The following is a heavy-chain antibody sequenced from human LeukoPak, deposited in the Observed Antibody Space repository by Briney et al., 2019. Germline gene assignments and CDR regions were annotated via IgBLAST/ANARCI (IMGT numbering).Heavy chain of an antibody. D-gene: IGHD2-15*01. Sequence: GGSLRLSCAASGFTLGEYYMSWIRQAPGKGLEWVSSSGTTSGYTDYADSVKGRFTISRDNAKYSLYLQMNSLRAEDTAVYYCARGGRTGFDSWGQGTLVTVSS. J-gene: IGHJ5*01. CDR1: GFTLGEYY. CDR3: ARGGRTGFDS. CDR2: SGTTSGYT. V-gene: IGHV3-11*05.